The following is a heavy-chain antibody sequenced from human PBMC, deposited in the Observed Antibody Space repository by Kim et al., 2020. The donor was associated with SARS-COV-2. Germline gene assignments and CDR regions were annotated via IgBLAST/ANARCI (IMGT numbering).Heavy chain of an antibody. D-gene: IGHD3-16*01. CDR3: ARGGSRRWFDP. Sequence: IDYEDSVKGRFTISRDNANNSLYLKMNSLRAEDTAVYYCARGGSRRWFDPWGQGTLVTVSS. CDR2: I. V-gene: IGHV3-21*01. J-gene: IGHJ5*02.